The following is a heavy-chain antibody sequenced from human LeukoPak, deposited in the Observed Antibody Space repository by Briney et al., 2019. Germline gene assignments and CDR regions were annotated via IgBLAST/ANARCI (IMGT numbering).Heavy chain of an antibody. CDR2: MYADGIT. D-gene: IGHD2-2*01. V-gene: IGHV3-66*01. CDR1: GFTFSTYS. Sequence: GGSLRLSCAASGFTFSTYSMNWVRQAPGKGLEWVSLMYADGITHYTDSVKGRFSISRDNSKNTAYLQMKNLRGEDTAVYYCASRSVPRRPRYWGLGTLVTVSS. CDR3: ASRSVPRRPRY. J-gene: IGHJ4*02.